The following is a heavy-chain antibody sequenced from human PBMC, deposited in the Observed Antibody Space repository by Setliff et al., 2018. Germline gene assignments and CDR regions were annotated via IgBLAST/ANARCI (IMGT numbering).Heavy chain of an antibody. CDR1: DGSIRSGDHY. CDR2: IWKSVST. CDR3: ARKMRMSGRGHWYFDV. Sequence: SETLSLTCTASDGSIRSGDHYWNWIRQHPGKGLEWLGYIWKSVSTFYNPSLTSRITMSVDTSRNLLSMELASVTAADTAIYYCARKMRMSGRGHWYFDVWGRGTLVTVSS. V-gene: IGHV4-31*03. J-gene: IGHJ2*01.